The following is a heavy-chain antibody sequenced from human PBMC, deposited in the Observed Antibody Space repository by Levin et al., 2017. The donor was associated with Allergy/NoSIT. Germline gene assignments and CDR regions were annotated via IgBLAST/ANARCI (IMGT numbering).Heavy chain of an antibody. CDR2: ISTSATYI. CDR3: AGGPCSGGVCNMGDWFDP. D-gene: IGHD2-8*02. J-gene: IGHJ5*02. Sequence: AGESLKISCAASGFTFNTYNMNWVRQAPGKGLEWVSSISTSATYIHYADSVKGRFTISRDNAKNSLYLQMSSLRAEDTAVYYCAGGPCSGGVCNMGDWFDPWGQGTLVTVSS. V-gene: IGHV3-21*01. CDR1: GFTFNTYN.